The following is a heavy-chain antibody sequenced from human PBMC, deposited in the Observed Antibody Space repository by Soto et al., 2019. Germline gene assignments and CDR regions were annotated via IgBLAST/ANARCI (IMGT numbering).Heavy chain of an antibody. J-gene: IGHJ3*02. D-gene: IGHD7-27*01. V-gene: IGHV1-8*01. Sequence: QVQLVQSGAEVRKPGASVKVSCKASGYTFTSYDINWVRQATGQGLEWMGWMNPNSGNTGYAQKFQGRVTMTRNTSISTAYMELSSLRSEDTAVYYCVRGRGLRTGDAFDIWGQGTMVTVSS. CDR1: GYTFTSYD. CDR2: MNPNSGNT. CDR3: VRGRGLRTGDAFDI.